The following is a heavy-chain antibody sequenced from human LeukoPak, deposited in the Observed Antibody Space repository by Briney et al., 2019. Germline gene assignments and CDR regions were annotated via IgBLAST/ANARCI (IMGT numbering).Heavy chain of an antibody. CDR1: GGSLSSISYC. Sequence: SETLSLTCTVSGGSLSSISYCWGWVRQPPGGGLEWVGSIYYSGSTYYNPSLKSRATISVDTSKHQFSLKLSSVTAADTAVYYCARNIVVVTASRAVYYMDVWGKGTTVTISS. CDR3: ARNIVVVTASRAVYYMDV. V-gene: IGHV4-39*01. J-gene: IGHJ6*03. D-gene: IGHD2-21*02. CDR2: IYYSGST.